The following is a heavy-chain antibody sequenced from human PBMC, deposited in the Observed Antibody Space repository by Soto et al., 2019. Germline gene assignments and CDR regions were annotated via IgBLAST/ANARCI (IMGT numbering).Heavy chain of an antibody. CDR2: MNPNSGNT. CDR3: ARGKGITIFGVVRNYGMDV. CDR1: GYTFTSYD. V-gene: IGHV1-8*01. Sequence: ASVKVSCKASGYTFTSYDINWVRQATGQGLEWMGWMNPNSGNTGYAQKFQGRVTMTRNTSMSTAYMELSSLRSEDTAVYYCARGKGITIFGVVRNYGMDVWGQGTTVTVSS. D-gene: IGHD3-3*01. J-gene: IGHJ6*02.